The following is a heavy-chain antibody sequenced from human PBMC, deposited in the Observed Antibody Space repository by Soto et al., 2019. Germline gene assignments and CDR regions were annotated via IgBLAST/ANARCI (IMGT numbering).Heavy chain of an antibody. J-gene: IGHJ4*02. CDR2: IYPGDSDT. CDR3: ARPGHDDTWTIADSDY. V-gene: IGHV5-51*01. CDR1: GYSFTSYW. Sequence: PGESLKISCKGSGYSFTSYWIGWVRQMPGKGLEWMGIIYPGDSDTRYSPSFQGQVTISADKSISTAYLQWSSLKASDTAMYYAARPGHDDTWTIADSDYWGQGTLVTVSS. D-gene: IGHD3-9*01.